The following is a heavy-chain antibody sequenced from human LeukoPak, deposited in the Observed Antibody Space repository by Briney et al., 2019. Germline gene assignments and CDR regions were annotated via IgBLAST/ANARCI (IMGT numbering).Heavy chain of an antibody. CDR2: INPNSGGT. CDR3: ARDLRHVVAATPT. D-gene: IGHD2-15*01. CDR1: GYTFTSYY. V-gene: IGHV1-2*02. J-gene: IGHJ4*02. Sequence: ASVKVSCKASGYTFTSYYMHWVRQAPGQGLEWMGWINPNSGGTNYAQKFQGRVTMTRDTSISTAYMELSRLRSDDTAVYYCARDLRHVVAATPTWGQGTLVTVSS.